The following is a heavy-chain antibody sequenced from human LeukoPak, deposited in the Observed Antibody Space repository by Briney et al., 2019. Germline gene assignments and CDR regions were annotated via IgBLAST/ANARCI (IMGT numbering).Heavy chain of an antibody. Sequence: SSETLSLTCTVSGGSISSYYWSWIRQPPGKGLEWIGYIYYSGSTNYNPSLTSRVTISVDTSKNHFSLKLSSVTAADTAVYYCARHTAEKYNWFDRWGQGTLVTVSS. V-gene: IGHV4-59*08. CDR1: GGSISSYY. CDR3: ARHTAEKYNWFDR. D-gene: IGHD5-24*01. J-gene: IGHJ5*02. CDR2: IYYSGST.